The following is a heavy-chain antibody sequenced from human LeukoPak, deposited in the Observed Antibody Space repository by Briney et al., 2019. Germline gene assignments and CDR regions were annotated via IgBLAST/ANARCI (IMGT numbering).Heavy chain of an antibody. J-gene: IGHJ4*02. Sequence: PGGSLRLSCAASGFTFITYSMNWVRQAPGKGLEWVSSISTRSNSKYYADSVKGRFTVSRDNAKNSLYLQMNSLRAEDTAVYYCARDINYESSGYYYWGQGTLVTVSS. CDR3: ARDINYESSGYYY. CDR2: ISTRSNSK. V-gene: IGHV3-21*01. D-gene: IGHD3-22*01. CDR1: GFTFITYS.